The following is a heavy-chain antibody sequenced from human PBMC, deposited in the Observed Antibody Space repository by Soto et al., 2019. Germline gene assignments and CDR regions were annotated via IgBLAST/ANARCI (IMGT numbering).Heavy chain of an antibody. CDR3: ARDRVDSAYDLNSGLEY. CDR2: IYHSGST. V-gene: IGHV4-30-2*01. D-gene: IGHD5-12*01. J-gene: IGHJ4*02. Sequence: PSETLSLTCADSGGSINSGGYSWSWIRQPPGKGLEWIGYIYHSGSTYYNPSLKSRVTISVDTSKDQFSLKLNSVTAADTAVYYCARDRVDSAYDLNSGLEYWGQGIQVTVS. CDR1: GGSINSGGYS.